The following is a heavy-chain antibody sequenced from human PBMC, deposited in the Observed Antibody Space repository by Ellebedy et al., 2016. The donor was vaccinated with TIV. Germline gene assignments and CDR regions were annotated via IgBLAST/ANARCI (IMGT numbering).Heavy chain of an antibody. CDR2: ISGSGGST. CDR1: GFTFSSYA. J-gene: IGHJ4*02. Sequence: GESLKISCAASGFTFSSYAMSWVRQAPGKGLEWVSGISGSGGSTYYADSVKGRFTISRDNSKNTLYLQMNSLRAEDTAVYYCARQGYDYVWGSYDHPFDYWGQGTLVTVSS. D-gene: IGHD3-16*01. CDR3: ARQGYDYVWGSYDHPFDY. V-gene: IGHV3-23*01.